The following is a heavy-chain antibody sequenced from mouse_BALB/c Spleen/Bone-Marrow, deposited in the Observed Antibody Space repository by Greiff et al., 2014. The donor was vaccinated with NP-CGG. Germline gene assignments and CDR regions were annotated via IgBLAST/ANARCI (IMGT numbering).Heavy chain of an antibody. CDR1: GFNIRDTY. V-gene: IGHV14-3*02. CDR2: IDPANGNT. CDR3: AKYGGLRYAMIT. J-gene: IGHJ4*01. D-gene: IGHD2-4*01. Sequence: EVQLQQSGAELVKPGASVKLSCTASGFNIRDTYMHWVKQRPEQGLEWIGRIDPANGNTRYDPKFQGKATITADTSSNTAYLQLSSLTSEDTAVYYCAKYGGLRYAMITGAKEPQSPSPQ.